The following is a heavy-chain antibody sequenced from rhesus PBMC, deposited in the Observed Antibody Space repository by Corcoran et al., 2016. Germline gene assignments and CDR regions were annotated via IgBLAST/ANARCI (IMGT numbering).Heavy chain of an antibody. J-gene: IGHJ4*01. CDR1: GFSLRPSGMG. Sequence: QVTLKESGPALVKPTQTLTLTCTFSGFSLRPSGMGVGWVRSPPGKALEWLASIYWDDDKYYSTSRKSRLTISKDTSKNQVVLTMTNMDPVDTATYYCARVRRRVYEDDYGYYYTKTFDYWGQGVLVTVSS. V-gene: IGHV2S1*01. CDR3: ARVRRRVYEDDYGYYYTKTFDY. D-gene: IGHD3-9*01. CDR2: IYWDDDK.